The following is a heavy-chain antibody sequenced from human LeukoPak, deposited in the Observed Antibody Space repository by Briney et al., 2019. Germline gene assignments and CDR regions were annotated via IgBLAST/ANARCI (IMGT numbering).Heavy chain of an antibody. J-gene: IGHJ4*02. D-gene: IGHD6-13*01. CDR3: ASLPQSIAAAGS. CDR1: GGSISSYY. V-gene: IGHV4-59*08. CDR2: IYYSGST. Sequence: SETLSLTCTVSGGSISSYYWSWIRQPPGKGLEWIGYIYYSGSTNYNPSLKSRVTISVDTSKNQFSLKLSSVTAADTAVYYCASLPQSIAAAGSWDQGTLVTVSS.